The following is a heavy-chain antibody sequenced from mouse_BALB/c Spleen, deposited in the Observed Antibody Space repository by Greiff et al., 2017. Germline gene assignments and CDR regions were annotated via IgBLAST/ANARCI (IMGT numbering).Heavy chain of an antibody. CDR3: ARWATADY. V-gene: IGHV1-4*02. J-gene: IGHJ2*01. D-gene: IGHD1-2*01. Sequence: VQLQQSAAELARPGASVKMSCKASGYTFTSYTMHWVKQRPGQGLEWIGYINPSSGYTEYNQKFKDKTTLTADKSSSTAYMQLSSLTSEDSAVYYCARWATADYWGQGTTLTVSS. CDR1: GYTFTSYT. CDR2: INPSSGYT.